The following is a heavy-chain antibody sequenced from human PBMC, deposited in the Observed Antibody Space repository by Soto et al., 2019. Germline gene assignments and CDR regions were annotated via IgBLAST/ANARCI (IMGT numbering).Heavy chain of an antibody. CDR2: INSDGSST. Sequence: GGSLRLSCAASGFTFSSYWMHWVRQAPGKGLVWVSRINSDGSSTSYADSVKGRFTISRGNAKNTLYLQMNSLRAEDTAVYYCASVSRSSSFAFDIWGQGTMVTVSS. V-gene: IGHV3-74*01. D-gene: IGHD6-6*01. J-gene: IGHJ3*02. CDR1: GFTFSSYW. CDR3: ASVSRSSSFAFDI.